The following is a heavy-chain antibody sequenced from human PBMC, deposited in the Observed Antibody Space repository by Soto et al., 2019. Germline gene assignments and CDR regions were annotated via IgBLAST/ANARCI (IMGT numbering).Heavy chain of an antibody. Sequence: GESLKISCKGSGYSFTIYWIGWVRQMPGKGLEWMGIIYPGDSDTRYSPSFQGQVTISADKSISTAYLQWSSLKASDTAMYYCARXGRFGELLKRPYYYYGMDVSGQGTTVTVYS. J-gene: IGHJ6*02. CDR3: ARXGRFGELLKRPYYYYGMDV. CDR2: IYPGDSDT. V-gene: IGHV5-51*01. D-gene: IGHD3-10*01. CDR1: GYSFTIYW.